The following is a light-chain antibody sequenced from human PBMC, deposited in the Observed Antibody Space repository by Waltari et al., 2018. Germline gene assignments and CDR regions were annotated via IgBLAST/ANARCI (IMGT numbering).Light chain of an antibody. CDR3: QQYGSSPRT. V-gene: IGKV3-20*01. CDR1: QSVNSNY. J-gene: IGKJ1*01. Sequence: EIVLTQSPGTLSLSPGERATLSCRASQSVNSNYFAWYQQKPGQAPRLLIYGISSRATGIPDRFSGSGSGTDFTLTISRLEPEDCAVYFCQQYGSSPRTFGQGTKVEIK. CDR2: GIS.